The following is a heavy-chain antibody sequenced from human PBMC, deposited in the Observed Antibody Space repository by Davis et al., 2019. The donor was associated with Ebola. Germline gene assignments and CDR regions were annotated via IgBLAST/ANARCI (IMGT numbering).Heavy chain of an antibody. J-gene: IGHJ6*02. CDR2: INHSGST. CDR1: GFTFRNYA. V-gene: IGHV4-34*01. CDR3: ARARFLRYYYYYYGMDV. D-gene: IGHD3-3*01. Sequence: ESLKISCGAFGFTFRNYAMNWVRQAPGKGLEWIGEINHSGSTNYNPSLKSRVTISVDTSKNQFSLKLSSVTAADTAVYYCARARFLRYYYYYYGMDVWGQGTTVTVSS.